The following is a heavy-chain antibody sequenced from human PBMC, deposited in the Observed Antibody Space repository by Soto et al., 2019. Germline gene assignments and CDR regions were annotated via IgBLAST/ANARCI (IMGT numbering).Heavy chain of an antibody. Sequence: GSLRLSCAAPGFTFRSYAMSWVRQAPGKGLEWVSGISGSGISTHYADSVKGRFTVSRDNSKNTLYLQMNSLRAEDTAVYNCAKEPVGPDWYFDLWGRGTLVTVSS. CDR2: ISGSGIST. CDR3: AKEPVGPDWYFDL. V-gene: IGHV3-23*01. J-gene: IGHJ2*01. CDR1: GFTFRSYA.